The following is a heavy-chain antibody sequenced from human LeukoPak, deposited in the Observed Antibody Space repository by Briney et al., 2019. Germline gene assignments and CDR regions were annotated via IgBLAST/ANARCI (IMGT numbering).Heavy chain of an antibody. Sequence: PGGSLRLSRAPSGFTFSSSALSSVRQAPGRGVWSVSAICVSGGSTYYADSVKGRFTISRDNSKNTLYLQMNSLRAEDTAVYYCAKALGYSYGLQSFDYWGRGTLVSVSS. J-gene: IGHJ4*02. CDR3: AKALGYSYGLQSFDY. D-gene: IGHD5-18*01. CDR2: ICVSGGST. CDR1: GFTFSSSA. V-gene: IGHV3-23*01.